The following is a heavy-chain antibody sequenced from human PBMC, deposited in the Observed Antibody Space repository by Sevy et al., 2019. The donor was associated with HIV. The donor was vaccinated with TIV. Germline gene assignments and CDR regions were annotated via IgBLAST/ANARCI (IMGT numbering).Heavy chain of an antibody. CDR3: VREDINAPRTLLSFDI. Sequence: ASVKVSCKTTGYIFSDYNMHWVQQAPGQGLEWMALINPNSGVTIYAHNFRGRVSVTRDTSMSTAYMELSGLTSDDTAVYYCVREDINAPRTLLSFDIWGQGKMVTVSS. CDR2: INPNSGVT. CDR1: GYIFSDYN. V-gene: IGHV1-2*06. D-gene: IGHD3-3*01. J-gene: IGHJ3*02.